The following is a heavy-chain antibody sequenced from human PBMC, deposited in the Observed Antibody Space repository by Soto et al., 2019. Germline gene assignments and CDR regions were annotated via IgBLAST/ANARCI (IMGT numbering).Heavy chain of an antibody. D-gene: IGHD3-10*01. CDR3: ARRLLRSYYYKVDDY. CDR1: GGSISSSSYY. V-gene: IGHV4-39*01. J-gene: IGHJ4*02. Sequence: PSETLSLTCTVSGGSISSSSYYWGWIRQPPGKGLEWIGSIYYSGSTYYNPSLKSRVTISVDTSKNQFSLKLSSVTAADTAVYYCARRLLRSYYYKVDDYWGQGTLVTVSS. CDR2: IYYSGST.